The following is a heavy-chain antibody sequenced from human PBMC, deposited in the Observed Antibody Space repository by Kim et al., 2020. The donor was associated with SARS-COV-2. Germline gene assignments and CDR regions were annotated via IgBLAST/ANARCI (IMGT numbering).Heavy chain of an antibody. J-gene: IGHJ5*02. CDR3: TRTKFNWFDP. CDR2: VYHSGSA. Sequence: SETLSLTCAVSGDSISSAYWWTWVRQSPGKGLEWIGRVYHSGSADYNPSLKSRVTMSVDESKHQFSLKLTSVTAADSALYYCTRTKFNWFDPWGQGGLVT. V-gene: IGHV4-4*02. CDR1: GDSISSAYW.